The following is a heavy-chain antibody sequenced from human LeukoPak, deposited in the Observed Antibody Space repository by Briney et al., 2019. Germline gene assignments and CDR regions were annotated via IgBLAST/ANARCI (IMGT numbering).Heavy chain of an antibody. CDR2: ISYDASNK. J-gene: IGHJ3*02. Sequence: GGSLRLSCTASGFTFTSYAMHWVRQAPGKGLEWVAVISYDASNKYYADSVKGRFTISRDNSKNTLYLQMNSLRVEDTAVYYCARVFRPSLTVFIIRGAFDIWGQGTMVTVSS. CDR1: GFTFTSYA. V-gene: IGHV3-30*04. CDR3: ARVFRPSLTVFIIRGAFDI. D-gene: IGHD3-3*01.